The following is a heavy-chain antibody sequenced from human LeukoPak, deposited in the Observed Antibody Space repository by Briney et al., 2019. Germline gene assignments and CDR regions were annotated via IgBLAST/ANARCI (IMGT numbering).Heavy chain of an antibody. CDR2: IKQDGSEK. J-gene: IGHJ4*02. CDR3: ARGGATIVFIDY. D-gene: IGHD1-26*01. Sequence: GGSLRLSCAASGFTFSSCWMSWVRQAPGKGLEWVANIKQDGSEKYYVDSVKGRFTISRDNSKNTLYLQMNSLRAEDTAVYYCARGGATIVFIDYWGQGTLVTVSS. V-gene: IGHV3-7*01. CDR1: GFTFSSCW.